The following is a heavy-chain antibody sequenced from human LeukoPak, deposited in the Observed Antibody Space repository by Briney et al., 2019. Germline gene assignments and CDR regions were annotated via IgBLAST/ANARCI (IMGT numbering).Heavy chain of an antibody. V-gene: IGHV4-59*12. J-gene: IGHJ5*02. CDR1: GGSISSDY. CDR3: ARDLKDGSWFDP. Sequence: SETLSLTCTVSGGSISSDYWSWIRQPPGKGLEWIGYIYNSGSTNYNPSLKSRVTISEDTSKNQFSLKLSSVTAADTAVYYCARDLKDGSWFDPWGQGTLVTVSS. D-gene: IGHD5-24*01. CDR2: IYNSGST.